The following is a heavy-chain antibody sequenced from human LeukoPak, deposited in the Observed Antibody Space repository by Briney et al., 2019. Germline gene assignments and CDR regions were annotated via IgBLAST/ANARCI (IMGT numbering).Heavy chain of an antibody. J-gene: IGHJ4*02. V-gene: IGHV1-46*01. CDR3: ARVNVAASPFDY. CDR1: GYTFTSYY. CDR2: INPSGGST. D-gene: IGHD6-19*01. Sequence: ASVKVSCKASGYTFTSYYMHWVRQAPGQGLEWMGIINPSGGSTSYAQKFQGRVTMTRDMSTSTVYMGLSSLRSEDTAVYYCARVNVAASPFDYWGQGTLVTVSS.